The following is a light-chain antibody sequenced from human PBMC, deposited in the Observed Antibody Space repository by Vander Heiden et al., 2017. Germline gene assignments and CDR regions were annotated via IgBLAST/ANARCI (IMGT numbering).Light chain of an antibody. V-gene: IGLV1-44*01. CDR1: GPYIGTNT. Sequence: QSALTQPPSASATPRQRVTLTCSGSGPYIGTNTVSAYQQFPGPAPPLLSYIYTQRPSGVPDRFSVSSSGTSDSLAISGLQSEGEAEYYCAAWDGNLNGSGVFGGGTKLTVL. CDR3: AAWDGNLNGSGV. J-gene: IGLJ2*01. CDR2: IYT.